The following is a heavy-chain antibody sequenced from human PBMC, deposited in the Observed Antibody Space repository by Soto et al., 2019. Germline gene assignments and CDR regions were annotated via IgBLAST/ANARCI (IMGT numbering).Heavy chain of an antibody. CDR2: ISGSGGST. D-gene: IGHD2-2*01. CDR1: GFTFSSYA. J-gene: IGHJ6*03. V-gene: IGHV3-23*01. Sequence: GGSLRLSCAASGFTFSSYAMSWVRQAPGKGLEWVSAISGSGGSTSYADSVKGRFTISRDNTKNTLYLQMNSLRAEDTAVYYYAKAEKDFSSTSCYAVDYYYYYYIDVSGKGTTVIVSS. CDR3: AKAEKDFSSTSCYAVDYYYYYYIDV.